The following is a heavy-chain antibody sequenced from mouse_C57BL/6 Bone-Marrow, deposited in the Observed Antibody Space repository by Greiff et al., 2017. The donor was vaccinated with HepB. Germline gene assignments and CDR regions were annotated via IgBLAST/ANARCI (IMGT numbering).Heavy chain of an antibody. CDR3: ARLSPGRRRDY. Sequence: VNVVESGAELAKPGASVKLSCKASGYTFTSYWMHWVKQRPGQGLEWIGYINPSSGYTKYNQKFKDKATLTADKSSSTAYMQLSSLTYEDSAVYYCARLSPGRRRDYWGQGTSVTVSS. D-gene: IGHD1-1*01. CDR2: INPSSGYT. CDR1: GYTFTSYW. V-gene: IGHV1-7*01. J-gene: IGHJ4*01.